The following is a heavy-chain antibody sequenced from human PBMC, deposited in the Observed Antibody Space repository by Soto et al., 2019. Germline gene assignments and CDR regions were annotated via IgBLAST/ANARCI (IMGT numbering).Heavy chain of an antibody. J-gene: IGHJ6*02. CDR2: INSDGSST. CDR1: GFTFSTYW. V-gene: IGHV3-74*01. Sequence: EVQLAESGGGLVQRGGSLRLSCEASGFTFSTYWMHWVRQAPGKGLVWVSRINSDGSSTNYADSVKGRFTISRDNAKNPLYLQMNSLRAEDKGVYYWARGGGTYGSYYYAMDVWGQGTTVTVSS. CDR3: ARGGGTYGSYYYAMDV. D-gene: IGHD3-10*01.